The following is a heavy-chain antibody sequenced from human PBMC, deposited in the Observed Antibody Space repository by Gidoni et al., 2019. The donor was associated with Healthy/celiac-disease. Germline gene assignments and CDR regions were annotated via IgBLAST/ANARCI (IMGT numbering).Heavy chain of an antibody. CDR2: IYDSGST. CDR1: GGSISSSSYY. Sequence: QLQLQESGPGLVKPAETLSLTCTGSGGSISSSSYYWGWVRQPPGMGLEWIGSIYDSGSTYYNPSLKSRVTISVDTSKNQFSLKLSSVTAADTAVYYCARVGDSLGHWGQGTLVTVSS. J-gene: IGHJ4*02. CDR3: ARVGDSLGH. D-gene: IGHD2-21*01. V-gene: IGHV4-39*07.